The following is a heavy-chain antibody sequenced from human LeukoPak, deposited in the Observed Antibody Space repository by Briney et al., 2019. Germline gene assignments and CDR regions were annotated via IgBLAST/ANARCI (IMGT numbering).Heavy chain of an antibody. CDR2: ISYIGNT. J-gene: IGHJ4*02. D-gene: IGHD2-21*02. CDR1: GGSISSYF. CDR3: AGCDPYYFDS. Sequence: PSETLSLTCTVSGGSISSYFWSWIRQHPGKGLEWIGHISYIGNTNYNTSLKSRLTMSIDTSKKQFSLKLSAVTAADTAVYYCAGCDPYYFDSWGQGTLVTVSS. V-gene: IGHV4-59*08.